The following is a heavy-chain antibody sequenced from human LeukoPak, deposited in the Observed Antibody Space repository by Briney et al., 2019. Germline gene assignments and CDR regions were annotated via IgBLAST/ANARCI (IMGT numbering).Heavy chain of an antibody. J-gene: IGHJ4*02. CDR2: INADGSRK. CDR1: GFTFNSPSW. CDR3: ARSER. V-gene: IGHV3-7*01. Sequence: AGESLRLSCAVSGFTFNSPSWMSWVRQAPGKGLEWVANINADGSRKYYVDSVKGRFTISKDNAKKSLYLEMNSLTAEDTAVYYCARSERWGQGTLVTVSS.